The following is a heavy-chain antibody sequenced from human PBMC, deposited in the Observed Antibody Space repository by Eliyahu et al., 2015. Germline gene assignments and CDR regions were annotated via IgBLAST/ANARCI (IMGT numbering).Heavy chain of an antibody. J-gene: IGHJ6*03. CDR2: ILPIFGTT. CDR3: ASHSNVSIVVVRTSYYYMDA. Sequence: QVLLVQSGAEVKQPGSSVXVSCKASGGNIISYAISWVRQAPGQGLEWMGGILPIFGTTLYAQKFQGRLTITTDESVATAYMELSSLKSEDTAVYYCASHSNVSIVVVRTSYYYMDAWGTGTTVIVSS. D-gene: IGHD3-10*02. V-gene: IGHV1-69*01. CDR1: GGNIISYA.